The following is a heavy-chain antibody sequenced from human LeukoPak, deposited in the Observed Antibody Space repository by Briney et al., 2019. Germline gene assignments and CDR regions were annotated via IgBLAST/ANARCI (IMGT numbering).Heavy chain of an antibody. D-gene: IGHD3-22*01. CDR3: ARDADSSGYYLFDY. CDR2: TYYSGTT. V-gene: IGHV4-39*07. CDR1: DDSISSNNYY. J-gene: IGHJ4*02. Sequence: PSETLSLTCSVSDDSISSNNYYWGWIRQPPGKGLEWIGSTYYSGTTHYNPSLKSRVTISVDTTKNQFSLKLSSVTAADTAVYYCARDADSSGYYLFDYWGQGTLVTVSS.